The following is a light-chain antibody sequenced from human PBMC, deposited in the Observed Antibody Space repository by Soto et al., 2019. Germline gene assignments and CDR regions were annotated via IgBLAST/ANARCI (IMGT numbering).Light chain of an antibody. CDR1: QGISAQ. Sequence: AIXMTQSTSYLXACVGDGVSIXCRASQGISAQLDWYQQKAGKAPNHLISDASRLQSGGPSRFSGRGSATDFTRTISSRQPDDVATYYGQQYNSSFQTFGQGTKVDI. J-gene: IGKJ1*01. CDR2: DAS. V-gene: IGKV1-13*02. CDR3: QQYNSSFQT.